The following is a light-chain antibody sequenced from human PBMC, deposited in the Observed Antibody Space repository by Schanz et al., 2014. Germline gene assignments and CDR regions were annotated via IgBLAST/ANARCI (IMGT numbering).Light chain of an antibody. CDR3: QQYNNWPPTWT. CDR2: GAF. Sequence: EIVMTQSPATLSVSPGERVTLSCRASQSVSSNLAWYQQKPGQAPRLLISGAFTRATGIPARFSGSGSGTEFTLTISSLQSEDFAVYYCQQYNNWPPTWTFGQGTKVEIK. CDR1: QSVSSN. J-gene: IGKJ1*01. V-gene: IGKV3-15*01.